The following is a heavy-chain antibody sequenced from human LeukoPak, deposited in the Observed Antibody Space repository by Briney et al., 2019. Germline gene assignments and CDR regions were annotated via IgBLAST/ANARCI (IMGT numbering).Heavy chain of an antibody. CDR3: ARDVSAAAAGTGEYFDY. CDR1: GFTFSSYA. D-gene: IGHD6-13*01. CDR2: ISYDGSNK. V-gene: IGHV3-30*01. Sequence: PGSSLRLFCAASGFTFSSYAMHWVRQAPGKGLEWVAVISYDGSNKYYADSVKGLFTISRDHSKNTLYLQMNSLRAEDTAVYYCARDVSAAAAGTGEYFDYWGQGTLVTVSS. J-gene: IGHJ4*02.